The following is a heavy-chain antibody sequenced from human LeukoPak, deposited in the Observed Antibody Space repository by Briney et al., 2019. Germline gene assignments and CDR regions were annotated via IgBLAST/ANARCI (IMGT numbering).Heavy chain of an antibody. CDR1: GGSISSGDYY. Sequence: SQTLSLTCTVSGGSISSGDYYWSWIRQPPGKGLEWIGYIYYSGSTYYNPSLKSRVTISVDTSKNQFSLKLSSVTAADTAVYYCARCGSSTSCQRELSFDYWGQGTLVTVSS. CDR3: ARCGSSTSCQRELSFDY. D-gene: IGHD2-2*01. J-gene: IGHJ4*02. V-gene: IGHV4-30-4*01. CDR2: IYYSGST.